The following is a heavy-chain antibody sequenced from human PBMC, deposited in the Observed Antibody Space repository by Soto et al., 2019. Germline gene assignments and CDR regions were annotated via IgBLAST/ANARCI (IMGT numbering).Heavy chain of an antibody. CDR2: INPNSGGT. CDR1: GYTFTGYY. J-gene: IGHJ6*02. CDR3: ATYYDILTGPYGMEV. Sequence: ASVKVSCKASGYTFTGYYMHWVRQAPGQGLEWMGWINPNSGGTNYAQKFQGWVTMTRDTSISTAYMELSRLRSDDTAVYYCATYYDILTGPYGMEVWGQGTTVTAP. D-gene: IGHD3-9*01. V-gene: IGHV1-2*04.